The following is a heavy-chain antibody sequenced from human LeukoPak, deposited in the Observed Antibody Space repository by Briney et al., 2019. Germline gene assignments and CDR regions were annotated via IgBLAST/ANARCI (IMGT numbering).Heavy chain of an antibody. J-gene: IGHJ4*02. V-gene: IGHV4-34*01. CDR1: GGSFSGYY. CDR2: INHSGST. D-gene: IGHD6-13*01. CDR3: ARHTGSSSRTGNDY. Sequence: SETLSRTCAVYGGSFSGYYWSWIRQPPGKGLEWIGEINHSGSTNYNPSLKSRVTISVDTSKNQFSLKLSSVTAADTAVYYCARHTGSSSRTGNDYWGQGTLVTVSS.